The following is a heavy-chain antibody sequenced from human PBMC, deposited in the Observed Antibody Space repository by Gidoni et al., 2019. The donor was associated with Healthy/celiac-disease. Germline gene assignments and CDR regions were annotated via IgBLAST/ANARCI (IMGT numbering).Heavy chain of an antibody. CDR1: GGSISRSSYY. D-gene: IGHD5-12*01. Sequence: QLQLQESGPGLVKPSETLSLTCTVSGGSISRSSYYWGWIRQPPGKGLEWIGSIYYSGSTYYNPSLKSRVTISVDTSKNQFSLKLSSVTAADTAVYYCARLPRRRMATNDAFDIWGQGTMVTVSS. CDR2: IYYSGST. CDR3: ARLPRRRMATNDAFDI. J-gene: IGHJ3*02. V-gene: IGHV4-39*01.